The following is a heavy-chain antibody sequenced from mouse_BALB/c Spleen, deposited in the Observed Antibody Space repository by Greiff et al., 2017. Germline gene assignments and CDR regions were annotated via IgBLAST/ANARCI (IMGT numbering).Heavy chain of an antibody. Sequence: QVQLQQSGAELVRPGASVKLSCKASGYTFTSYWINWVKQRPGQGLEWIGNIYPSDSYTNYNQKFKDKATLTVDKSSSTAYMQLSSPTSEDSAVYYCTRKKYGNSYAMDYWGQGTSVTVSS. D-gene: IGHD2-1*01. CDR2: IYPSDSYT. CDR1: GYTFTSYW. J-gene: IGHJ4*01. V-gene: IGHV1-69*02. CDR3: TRKKYGNSYAMDY.